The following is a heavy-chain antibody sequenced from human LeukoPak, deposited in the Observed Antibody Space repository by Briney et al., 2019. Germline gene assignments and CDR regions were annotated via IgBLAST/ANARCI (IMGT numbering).Heavy chain of an antibody. Sequence: GGSLRLSCAASGFTVSSNYMSWVRQAPGKGLEWVSVIYSGGSTYYADSVEGRFTISRDNSKNTLYLQMNSLRAEDTAVYYCARLGYSSGWYYGWFDPWGQGTLVTVSS. J-gene: IGHJ5*02. D-gene: IGHD6-19*01. CDR2: IYSGGST. CDR1: GFTVSSNY. CDR3: ARLGYSSGWYYGWFDP. V-gene: IGHV3-53*01.